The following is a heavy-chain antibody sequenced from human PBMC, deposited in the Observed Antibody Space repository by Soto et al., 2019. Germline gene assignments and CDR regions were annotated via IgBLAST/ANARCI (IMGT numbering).Heavy chain of an antibody. CDR3: ARGLRLGYCSSTSCYAYYFDY. D-gene: IGHD2-2*01. CDR1: GFTFSSYA. J-gene: IGHJ4*02. V-gene: IGHV3-30-3*01. Sequence: GGSLRLSCAASGFTFSSYAMHWVRQAPGKGLEWVAVISYDGSNKYYADSVKGRFTISRDNSKNTLYLQMNSLRAEDTAVYYCARGLRLGYCSSTSCYAYYFDYWGQGTLVTVSS. CDR2: ISYDGSNK.